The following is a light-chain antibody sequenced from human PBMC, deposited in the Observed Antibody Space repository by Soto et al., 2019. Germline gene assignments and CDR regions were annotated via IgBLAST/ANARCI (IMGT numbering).Light chain of an antibody. J-gene: IGKJ2*01. V-gene: IGKV1-12*01. CDR1: QGISSW. CDR3: QQAHSFPYT. CDR2: AAT. Sequence: DIQMTQSPSSVSASVGDRVTITCRPSQGISSWLAWFQQKPGKAPKLLIYAATILHSGVPSRFSASGSGTDFTLAISSLQPEDFATYYCQQAHSFPYTFGQGTTLEIK.